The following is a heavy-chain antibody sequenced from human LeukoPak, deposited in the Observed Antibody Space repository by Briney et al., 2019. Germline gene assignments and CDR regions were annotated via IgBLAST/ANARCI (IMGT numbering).Heavy chain of an antibody. CDR1: GFTFSSYW. Sequence: GGSLRLSCAASGFTFSSYWMHWVRQAPGKGLVWVSRINSDGSSTSYADSVKGRFTIPRDNAKNTLYLQMNSLRAEDTAVYYCASAIVATTDYYYYMDVWGKGTTVTVSS. CDR3: ASAIVATTDYYYYMDV. D-gene: IGHD5-12*01. J-gene: IGHJ6*03. V-gene: IGHV3-74*01. CDR2: INSDGSST.